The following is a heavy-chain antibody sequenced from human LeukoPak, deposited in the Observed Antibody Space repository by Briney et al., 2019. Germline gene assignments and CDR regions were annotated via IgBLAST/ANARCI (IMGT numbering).Heavy chain of an antibody. Sequence: GGSLRLSCAASGFTFSLYSMTWVRQAPGKGLEWVPYISSSSSTIYYADSVKGRFTISRDNAKNSLFLQMNSLRDEDTAVYYCARDFGQAVAGELDYWGQGTLVTVSS. CDR2: ISSSSSTI. CDR1: GFTFSLYS. D-gene: IGHD6-19*01. V-gene: IGHV3-48*02. J-gene: IGHJ4*02. CDR3: ARDFGQAVAGELDY.